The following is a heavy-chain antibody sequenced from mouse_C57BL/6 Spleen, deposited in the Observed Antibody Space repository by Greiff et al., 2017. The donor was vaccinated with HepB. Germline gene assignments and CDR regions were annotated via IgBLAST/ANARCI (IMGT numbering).Heavy chain of an antibody. CDR1: GYSITSGYD. J-gene: IGHJ1*03. Sequence: VQLQQSGPGMVKPSQSLSLTCTVTGYSITSGYDWHWIRHFPGNKLEWMGYISYSGSTNYNPSLKSRISITHDTSKNHFFLKLNSVTTEDTATYYCARRTTRWYFDVWGTGTTVTVSS. CDR3: ARRTTRWYFDV. CDR2: ISYSGST. V-gene: IGHV3-1*01. D-gene: IGHD1-1*01.